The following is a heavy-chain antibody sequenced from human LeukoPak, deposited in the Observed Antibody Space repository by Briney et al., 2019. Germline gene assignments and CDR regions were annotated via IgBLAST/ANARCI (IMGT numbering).Heavy chain of an antibody. V-gene: IGHV3-7*01. CDR1: GFTFSSYW. CDR2: MNLDGSEK. D-gene: IGHD6-19*01. J-gene: IGHJ4*02. CDR3: VRAVAGKGCIDY. Sequence: GGSLRLSCAASGFTFSSYWMSWVRQAPGKGLEWVANMNLDGSEKYYVDSVKGRFTISRDNAKNSLYLQLSSLRAEDTAVFYCVRAVAGKGCIDYWGQGTLVTVSS.